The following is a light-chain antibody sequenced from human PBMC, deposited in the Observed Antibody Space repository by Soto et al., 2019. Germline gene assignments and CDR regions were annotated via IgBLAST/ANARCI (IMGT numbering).Light chain of an antibody. CDR1: QNVSGW. Sequence: DIQMTQSPSTLCASLLEAGTVXSRPSQNVSGWLAWYQQKPGEAPKLLIYAASALPRGVPSRFSGSGSGTKFTLTIASLQPDDFATYYCQQYETFSGTFGPGTKVDI. CDR2: AAS. J-gene: IGKJ1*01. CDR3: QQYETFSGT. V-gene: IGKV1-5*01.